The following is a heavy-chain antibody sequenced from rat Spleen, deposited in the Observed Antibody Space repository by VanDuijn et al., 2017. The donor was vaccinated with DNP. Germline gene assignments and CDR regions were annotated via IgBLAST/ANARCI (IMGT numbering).Heavy chain of an antibody. CDR1: GFTFSDYY. J-gene: IGHJ2*01. V-gene: IGHV5-20*01. Sequence: EVQLVESGGDLVQPGRSLKLSCAASGFTFSDYYMAWVRQAPTKGLEWVAYINYDGRGTYNGDSVKGRFTISRDNAKSTLYLQMDSLRSEDTATYYCSTLNYYASLSGYFDYWGQGVMVTVSS. CDR3: STLNYYASLSGYFDY. D-gene: IGHD1-12*01. CDR2: INYDGRGT.